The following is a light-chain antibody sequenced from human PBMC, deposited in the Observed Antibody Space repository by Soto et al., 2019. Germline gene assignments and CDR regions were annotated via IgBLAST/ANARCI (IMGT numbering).Light chain of an antibody. Sequence: ETVLTQSPGTLSLSPGERATVSCRASQSVTSCSLGWYQQKPGKAPRLLIYGASTRATGIPDRFSGSGCGTDFTLTVSRLEPETFAVYYSQQYGSSAQVTFGGGTKVEIK. CDR1: QSVTSCS. V-gene: IGKV3-20*01. J-gene: IGKJ4*01. CDR3: QQYGSSAQVT. CDR2: GAS.